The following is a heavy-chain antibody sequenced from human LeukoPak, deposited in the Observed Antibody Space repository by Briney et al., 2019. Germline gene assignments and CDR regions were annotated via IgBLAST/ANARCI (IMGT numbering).Heavy chain of an antibody. J-gene: IGHJ6*03. CDR2: IYHSGST. D-gene: IGHD6-13*01. Sequence: SETLSLTCAVSGYSISSGYYWGWIRQPPGKGLEWIGSIYHSGSTYYNPSLKSRVTISVDTSKNQFSLKLSSVTAADTAVYYCARVYGSYGLQYGYSSSWYSTENYYYHYMDVWGKGTTVTVSS. CDR1: GYSISSGYY. V-gene: IGHV4-38-2*01. CDR3: ARVYGSYGLQYGYSSSWYSTENYYYHYMDV.